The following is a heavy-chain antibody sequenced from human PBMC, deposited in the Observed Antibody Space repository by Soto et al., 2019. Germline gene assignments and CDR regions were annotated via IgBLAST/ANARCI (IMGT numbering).Heavy chain of an antibody. J-gene: IGHJ5*02. CDR1: GGSISSSSYY. CDR3: ARHVVGATQSTWFDP. Sequence: SETLSLTCTVSGGSISSSSYYWGWIRQPPGKGLEWIGSIYYSGSTYYNPSLKSRVTISVDTSKNQFSLKLSSVTAADTAVYYCARHVVGATQSTWFDPWGQGTLVTVSS. V-gene: IGHV4-39*01. CDR2: IYYSGST. D-gene: IGHD1-26*01.